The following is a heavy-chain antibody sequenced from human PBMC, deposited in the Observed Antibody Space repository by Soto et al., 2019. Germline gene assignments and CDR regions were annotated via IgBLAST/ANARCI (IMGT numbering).Heavy chain of an antibody. Sequence: GGSLRLSCAASGFTFSRFAMNWVRQAPGKGLEWVSGISGSGSHTYYADSVKGRFTISRDNSKNTLYLQMNSLRAEDTAVYYCAKDSYGVWGQETLVTVSS. D-gene: IGHD3-10*01. CDR2: ISGSGSHT. CDR3: AKDSYGV. CDR1: GFTFSRFA. J-gene: IGHJ4*02. V-gene: IGHV3-23*01.